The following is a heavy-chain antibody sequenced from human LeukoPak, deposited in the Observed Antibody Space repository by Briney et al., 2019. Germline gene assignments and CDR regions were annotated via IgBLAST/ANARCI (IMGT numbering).Heavy chain of an antibody. V-gene: IGHV3-23*01. CDR2: ISDSGGST. CDR1: GFTFSDYV. J-gene: IGHJ4*02. Sequence: GGSLRLSCAASGFTFSDYVMGWVHQAPGKGLEWVSGISDSGGSTYYTDSVKGRFTISRDNSKNTLYLQMNSLRAEDTAVYYCAKDSSMVRGDYDYFDYWGQGTLVTVSS. D-gene: IGHD3-10*01. CDR3: AKDSSMVRGDYDYFDY.